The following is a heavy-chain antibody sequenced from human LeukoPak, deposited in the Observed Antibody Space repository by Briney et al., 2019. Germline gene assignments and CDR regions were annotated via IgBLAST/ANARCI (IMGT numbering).Heavy chain of an antibody. Sequence: SSVKVSCKASGGTFSSYAISWVRQAPGQGLEWMGRIIPIFGTANYAQKFQGRVTITTDESTSTAYMELSSLRSEDTAVYYCARDGRERDAFDIWGQGTMVTVSS. V-gene: IGHV1-69*05. CDR1: GGTFSSYA. J-gene: IGHJ3*02. CDR3: ARDGRERDAFDI. D-gene: IGHD1-26*01. CDR2: IIPIFGTA.